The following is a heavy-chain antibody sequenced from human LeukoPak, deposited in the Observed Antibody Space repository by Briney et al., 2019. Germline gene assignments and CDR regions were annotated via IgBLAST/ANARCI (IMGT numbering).Heavy chain of an antibody. Sequence: PGGSLRLSCAASGFTLSSNYMSWVRQAPGKGLEWVSVIYSGGSTYYADSVKGRFTISRDNSKNTLYLQMNSLRAEDTAVYYCAREKAETYYYGSGRRYYFDYWGQGTLVTVSS. V-gene: IGHV3-53*01. D-gene: IGHD3-10*01. CDR1: GFTLSSNY. J-gene: IGHJ4*02. CDR3: AREKAETYYYGSGRRYYFDY. CDR2: IYSGGST.